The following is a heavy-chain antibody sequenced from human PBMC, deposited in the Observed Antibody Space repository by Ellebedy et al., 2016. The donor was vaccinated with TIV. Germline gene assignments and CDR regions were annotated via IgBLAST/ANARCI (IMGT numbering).Heavy chain of an antibody. Sequence: SETLSLXXNVSGGSISGTYTSYYWGWIRQPPGKGLEWIGSIYDSGRTHYNPSLKSRVTISVDTSKNQFSLNLNSVTAADTALYYCARLWFGDLLSPEGDVWGQGTTVTVSS. D-gene: IGHD3-10*01. CDR1: GGSISGTYTSYY. CDR2: IYDSGRT. CDR3: ARLWFGDLLSPEGDV. J-gene: IGHJ6*02. V-gene: IGHV4-39*01.